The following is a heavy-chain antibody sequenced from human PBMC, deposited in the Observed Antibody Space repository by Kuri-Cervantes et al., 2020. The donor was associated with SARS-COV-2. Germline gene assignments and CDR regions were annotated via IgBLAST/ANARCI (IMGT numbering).Heavy chain of an antibody. D-gene: IGHD2/OR15-2a*01. CDR1: GFSFSNFA. J-gene: IGHJ6*03. Sequence: GGSLRLSCAASGFSFSNFAMNWVRQAPGKGLEWVSLISGNADFTYYADSVKGRFTISRDNSKTTLYLQMDSLRAEDTALYHCARAEYDPHHYYYYMDVWGKGTTVTVSS. V-gene: IGHV3-23*01. CDR3: ARAEYDPHHYYYYMDV. CDR2: ISGNADFT.